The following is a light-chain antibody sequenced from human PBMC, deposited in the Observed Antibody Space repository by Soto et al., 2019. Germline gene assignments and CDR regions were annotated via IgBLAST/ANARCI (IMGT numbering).Light chain of an antibody. CDR2: AAS. Sequence: AIQMTQSPSSLSASVGDRVTITCRASQGIRNDLAWYQQKPGKAPKFLIYAASNLQSGVPSRFSGSGSGTDFTLTISSLQPEDFATYYCLQDYNYPYTFGQGTKLEIK. CDR3: LQDYNYPYT. V-gene: IGKV1-6*01. J-gene: IGKJ2*01. CDR1: QGIRND.